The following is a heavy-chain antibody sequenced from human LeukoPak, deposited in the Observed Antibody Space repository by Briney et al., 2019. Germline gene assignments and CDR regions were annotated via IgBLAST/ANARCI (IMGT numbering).Heavy chain of an antibody. D-gene: IGHD2-8*01. CDR2: INIKSGGT. CDR3: ALIPYCTTITCYYFDY. CDR1: GHTFTDYF. Sequence: ASVKVSCKTSGHTFTDYFIHWVRQAPGQGLEWMGWINIKSGGTTYAQKFQGRVTLTRDTSISTAYMDLTWLRSDDTAVYYCALIPYCTTITCYYFDYWGQGTLVTVSS. V-gene: IGHV1-2*02. J-gene: IGHJ4*02.